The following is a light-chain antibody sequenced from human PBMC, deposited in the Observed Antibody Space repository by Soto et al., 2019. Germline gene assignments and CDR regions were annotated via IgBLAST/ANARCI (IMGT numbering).Light chain of an antibody. CDR3: SSYRSGTMV. V-gene: IGLV2-14*03. CDR2: DVS. J-gene: IGLJ2*01. Sequence: QSALTQPASVSGSPGQSITISCTGTSSDVGGKNYVSWYQQHPGKGPKLMVFDVSFRPSGVSSRFSGSKSANTASLTISGLQAEDEAGYYCSSYRSGTMVFGGGTKVTVL. CDR1: SSDVGGKNY.